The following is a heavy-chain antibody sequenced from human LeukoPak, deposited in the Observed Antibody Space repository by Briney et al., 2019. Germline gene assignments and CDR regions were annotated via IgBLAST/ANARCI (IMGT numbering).Heavy chain of an antibody. CDR3: ASTARWLFFDS. CDR1: GGSINTFY. V-gene: IGHV4-59*01. Sequence: SETLSLTCTVSGGSINTFYWGWFRQSPGKGLGWIGFISYSVSTNYDPSLKSRVTILLDTPKSQVSLKLSPVTAADTAVYYCASTARWLFFDSWGPGILVTVSS. CDR2: ISYSVST. D-gene: IGHD3-22*01. J-gene: IGHJ4*02.